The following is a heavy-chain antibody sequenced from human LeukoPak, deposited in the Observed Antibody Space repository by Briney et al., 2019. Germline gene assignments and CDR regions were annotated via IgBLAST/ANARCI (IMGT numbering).Heavy chain of an antibody. V-gene: IGHV1-2*04. CDR1: GYTFTGYY. J-gene: IGHJ4*02. CDR3: AKRRYDFWSGYKDLAY. D-gene: IGHD3-3*01. Sequence: ASVKVSCKASGYTFTGYYMHWVRQAPGQGLEWMGWINPNSGGTNYAQKFQGWVTMTRDTSISTAYMELSRLRSDDTAVYYCAKRRYDFWSGYKDLAYWGQGTLVTVSS. CDR2: INPNSGGT.